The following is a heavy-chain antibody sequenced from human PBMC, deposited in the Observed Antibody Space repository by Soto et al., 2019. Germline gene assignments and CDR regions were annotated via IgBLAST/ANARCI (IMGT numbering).Heavy chain of an antibody. CDR2: MNSDGSST. D-gene: IGHD1-26*01. CDR3: ARGGSLNWYFDL. Sequence: EVQLVESGGGLVQPGGSLRLSCAASGFTFSSYWMHWVRQAPGXGLVWASRMNSDGSSTSYADSVKGRFTISRDNAKNTLYLQMNSLRAEDTAVYYCARGGSLNWYFDLWGRGTLVTVSS. V-gene: IGHV3-74*02. CDR1: GFTFSSYW. J-gene: IGHJ2*01.